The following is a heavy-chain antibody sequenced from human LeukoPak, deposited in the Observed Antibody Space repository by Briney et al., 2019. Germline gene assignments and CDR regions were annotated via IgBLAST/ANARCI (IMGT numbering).Heavy chain of an antibody. CDR2: ISYDGSNK. Sequence: GGSLRLSCAASGFTFSSYAMHWVRQAAGKGLEWVAVISYDGSNKYYADSVKGRFTISRDNSKNTLYLQMNSLRAEDTAVYYCARVSGYSSGWGQGTLVTVSS. CDR1: GFTFSSYA. D-gene: IGHD6-19*01. J-gene: IGHJ4*02. CDR3: ARVSGYSSG. V-gene: IGHV3-30-3*01.